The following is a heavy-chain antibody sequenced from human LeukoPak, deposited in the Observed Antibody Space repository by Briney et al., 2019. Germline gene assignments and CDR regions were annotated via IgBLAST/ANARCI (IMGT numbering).Heavy chain of an antibody. Sequence: PGGSLRLSCAASGFTVRSNYMSWVRQAPGKGLEWVSVIYSGGSTYYADSVKGRFTISRDNSKNTLYLQMNSLRAEDTAVYYCAREPPRIAVAGPWGAFDIWGQGTMVTVSS. D-gene: IGHD6-19*01. CDR3: AREPPRIAVAGPWGAFDI. CDR2: IYSGGST. CDR1: GFTVRSNY. J-gene: IGHJ3*02. V-gene: IGHV3-53*01.